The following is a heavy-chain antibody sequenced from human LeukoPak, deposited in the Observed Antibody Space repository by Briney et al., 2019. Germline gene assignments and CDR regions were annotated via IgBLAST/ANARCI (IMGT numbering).Heavy chain of an antibody. CDR1: GFTFSSYT. D-gene: IGHD4-17*01. CDR3: TTDHSGDYPYYYYGMDV. V-gene: IGHV3-21*01. Sequence: GGSLRLSCAASGFTFSSYTMNWVRQAPGKGLEWVSSITTTSSYIYYADSVKGRFTISRDNAKSSLFLQMNSLRAEDTGVYYCTTDHSGDYPYYYYGMDVWGQGTTVTVSS. J-gene: IGHJ6*02. CDR2: ITTTSSYI.